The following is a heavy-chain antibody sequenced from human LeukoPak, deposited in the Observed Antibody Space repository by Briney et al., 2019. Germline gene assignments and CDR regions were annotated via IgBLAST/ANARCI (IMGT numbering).Heavy chain of an antibody. CDR1: GGTFSSYA. CDR3: ARGNVLGGRHFDY. J-gene: IGHJ4*02. CDR2: IIPIFGTA. D-gene: IGHD3-3*02. V-gene: IGHV1-69*05. Sequence: SVKVSCKASGGTFSSYAISWVRQAPGQGLEWMGGIIPIFGTANYAQKFQGRVTITTGESTSTAYMELSSLRSEDTAVYYCARGNVLGGRHFDYWGQGTLVTVSS.